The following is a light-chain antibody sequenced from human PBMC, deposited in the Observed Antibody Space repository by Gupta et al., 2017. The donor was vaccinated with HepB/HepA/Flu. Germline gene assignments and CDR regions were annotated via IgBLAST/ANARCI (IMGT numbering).Light chain of an antibody. CDR1: SLRSYY. Sequence: SSELTQDPSVSVSLGQTVRITCQGDSLRSYYASWYQQKPGQATVLVIYGKSNRPSGIPDRFSGSSSGNTDSLTITGAQAEDEADYYCDSRDSSGNHQVFGTGTKVTVL. CDR3: DSRDSSGNHQV. V-gene: IGLV3-19*01. J-gene: IGLJ1*01. CDR2: GKS.